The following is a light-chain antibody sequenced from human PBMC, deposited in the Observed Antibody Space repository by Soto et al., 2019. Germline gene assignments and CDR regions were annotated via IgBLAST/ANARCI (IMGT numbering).Light chain of an antibody. CDR3: QQYVRSPWT. Sequence: VLTQSPATLSLSPGERATLSCRASQSVSSQLAWYQQKPGQAPRLFIYDASKRATGVPGRFSGSGSGTDFTLAISRLEPEDFAVYYCQQYVRSPWTFGRGTKVDIK. CDR1: QSVSSQ. CDR2: DAS. V-gene: IGKV3-11*01. J-gene: IGKJ1*01.